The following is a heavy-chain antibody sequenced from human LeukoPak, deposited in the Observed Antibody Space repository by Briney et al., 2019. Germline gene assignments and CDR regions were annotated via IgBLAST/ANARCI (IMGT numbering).Heavy chain of an antibody. CDR3: ARGRSGWYAYYYYYGMDV. D-gene: IGHD6-19*01. CDR1: GGSISSSSYY. Sequence: PSETLSLTCTVSGGSISSSSYYWSCIRQPPGKGLEWIGEIDHSGSTNYNPSLKSRVTISVDTSKNQFSLKLSSVTAADTAVYYCARGRSGWYAYYYYYGMDVWGQGTTVTVSS. CDR2: IDHSGST. J-gene: IGHJ6*02. V-gene: IGHV4-39*07.